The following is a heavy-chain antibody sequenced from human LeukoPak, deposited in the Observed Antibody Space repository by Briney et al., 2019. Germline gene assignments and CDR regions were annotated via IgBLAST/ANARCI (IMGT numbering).Heavy chain of an antibody. J-gene: IGHJ6*02. CDR3: ARGYCSSTSCYPRYYYYGMDV. D-gene: IGHD2-2*01. V-gene: IGHV1-18*01. CDR2: ISAYNGNT. CDR1: GYTFTSYG. Sequence: ASVKVSCKASGYTFTSYGISWVRQAPGQGLEWMGWISAYNGNTNYAQKLQGRVTMTTDTSTSTAYMELRSLRSDDTAVYYCARGYCSSTSCYPRYYYYGMDVWGQGTTVTVSS.